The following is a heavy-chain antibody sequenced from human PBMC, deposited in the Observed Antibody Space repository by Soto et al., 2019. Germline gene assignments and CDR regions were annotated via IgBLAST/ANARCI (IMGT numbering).Heavy chain of an antibody. D-gene: IGHD2-21*02. J-gene: IGHJ4*02. V-gene: IGHV1-46*03. CDR1: GYTFTSYY. Sequence: QVQLMQSGAEVKKPGASVKVSCKASGYTFTSYYMHWVRQAPGQGLEWMGIIDPSGGNTNYAQKFQGRVTMTRDTSTSTVYMELSSLRSEDTAVYYCARGGVVTGIPNTYFDYWGQGPLVTVSS. CDR3: ARGGVVTGIPNTYFDY. CDR2: IDPSGGNT.